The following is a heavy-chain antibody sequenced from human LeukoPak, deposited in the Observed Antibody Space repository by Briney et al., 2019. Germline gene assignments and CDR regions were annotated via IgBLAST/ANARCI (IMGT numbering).Heavy chain of an antibody. CDR3: ARRHRYYDFWSGYYTEGYYFDY. CDR2: INHSGST. D-gene: IGHD3-3*01. Sequence: SETLSLTCAVYGGSFSGYYWSWIRQPPGKGLEWIGEINHSGSTNYNPSLKSRVTISVDTSKNQFSLKLSSVTAADTAVYYCARRHRYYDFWSGYYTEGYYFDYWGQGTLVTVSS. CDR1: GGSFSGYY. V-gene: IGHV4-34*01. J-gene: IGHJ4*02.